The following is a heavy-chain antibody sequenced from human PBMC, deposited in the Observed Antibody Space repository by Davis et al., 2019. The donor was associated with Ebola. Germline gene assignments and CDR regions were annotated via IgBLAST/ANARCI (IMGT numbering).Heavy chain of an antibody. CDR3: ARHWKRDGYNEGYFDY. CDR1: GGSISSSSYY. D-gene: IGHD5-24*01. V-gene: IGHV4-39*01. J-gene: IGHJ4*02. CDR2: IYYSGST. Sequence: PSETLSLTCTVSGGSISSSSYYWGWIRQPPGKGLEWIGSIYYSGSTYYNPSLKSRVTISVDTSKNQFSLKLSSVTAADTAVYYCARHWKRDGYNEGYFDYWGQGTLVTVSS.